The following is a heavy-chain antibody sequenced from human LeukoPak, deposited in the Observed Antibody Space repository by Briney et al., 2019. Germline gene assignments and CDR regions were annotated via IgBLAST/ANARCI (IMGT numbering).Heavy chain of an antibody. CDR2: INPNSGGT. CDR3: ARFEYSSSSGSFDY. J-gene: IGHJ4*02. V-gene: IGHV1-2*06. D-gene: IGHD6-6*01. Sequence: GASVKVPCKASGYTFTSYGIAWVRQAPGQGLEWMGRINPNSGGTNYAQKFQGRVTMTRDTSISTAYMELSRLRSDDTAVYYCARFEYSSSSGSFDYWGQGTLVTVSS. CDR1: GYTFTSYG.